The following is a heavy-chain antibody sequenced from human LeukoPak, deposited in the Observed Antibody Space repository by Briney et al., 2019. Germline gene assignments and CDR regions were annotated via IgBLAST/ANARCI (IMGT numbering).Heavy chain of an antibody. CDR2: INQDGTEK. D-gene: IGHD6-13*01. Sequence: GGSLRLSCAASGFTFTTYWMSWVRQAPGKGLEWVANINQDGTEKYYVDSVKGRFTISRNNAKNSLYLQMNSLRVEDTAVYYCARREGAAGWDLWGQGTLVTVSS. CDR1: GFTFTTYW. J-gene: IGHJ5*02. CDR3: ARREGAAGWDL. V-gene: IGHV3-7*01.